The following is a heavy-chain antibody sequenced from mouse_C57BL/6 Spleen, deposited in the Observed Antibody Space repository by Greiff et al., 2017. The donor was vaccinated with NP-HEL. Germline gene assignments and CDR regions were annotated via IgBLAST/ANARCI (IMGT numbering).Heavy chain of an antibody. Sequence: VQLPQSGAELVRPGASVTLSCKASGYTFPDYEMHWVKQTPVHGLEWIGAIDPETGGTAYNQKFKGKAILTADKSSSTAYMELRSLTSEDSAVYYCTRESPYRRYFDYWGQGTTLTVSS. CDR2: IDPETGGT. CDR3: TRESPYRRYFDY. V-gene: IGHV1-15*01. CDR1: GYTFPDYE. D-gene: IGHD2-10*01. J-gene: IGHJ2*01.